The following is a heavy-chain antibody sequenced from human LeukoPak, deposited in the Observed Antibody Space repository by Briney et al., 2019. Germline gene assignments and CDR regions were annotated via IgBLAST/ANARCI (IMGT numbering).Heavy chain of an antibody. Sequence: TSETLSLTCTVSGGSISSFYWSWIRQPPGKGLEWIGYIYYSGSAYYNPSLKSRFTISVDTSKNQFSLKLTSVTAADTAVYYCARAVVSVTTGGYFDYWGQGTLVTVSS. D-gene: IGHD4-17*01. CDR2: IYYSGSA. V-gene: IGHV4-59*12. J-gene: IGHJ4*02. CDR1: GGSISSFY. CDR3: ARAVVSVTTGGYFDY.